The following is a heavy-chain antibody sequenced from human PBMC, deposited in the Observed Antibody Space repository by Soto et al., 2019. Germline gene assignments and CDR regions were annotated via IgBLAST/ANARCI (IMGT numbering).Heavy chain of an antibody. CDR2: ISAYNGNT. Sequence: QVQLVQSGAEVKKPGASVKVSCKASGYTFTSYGISWVRQAPGQGLEWMGWISAYNGNTNYAQKIEGRVTMTTDTTTSTAYMELRSLRSDDTAVYYCARPTNPAASYYYYMDVWGKGTTVTVSS. J-gene: IGHJ6*03. D-gene: IGHD2-15*01. CDR3: ARPTNPAASYYYYMDV. V-gene: IGHV1-18*01. CDR1: GYTFTSYG.